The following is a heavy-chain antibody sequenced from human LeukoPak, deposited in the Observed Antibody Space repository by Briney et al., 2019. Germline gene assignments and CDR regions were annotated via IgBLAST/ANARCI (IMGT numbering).Heavy chain of an antibody. CDR1: GFTFSCYS. Sequence: PGGSLRLSCAASGFTFSCYSMNWVRQAPGKGLEWVSFISSSSSYIYYADSVKGRFTISRDNAKNSLYLQMNSLRAEDTAVYYCAGGYGGNSPPDYWGQGTLVTVSS. CDR2: ISSSSSYI. CDR3: AGGYGGNSPPDY. J-gene: IGHJ4*02. V-gene: IGHV3-21*01. D-gene: IGHD4-23*01.